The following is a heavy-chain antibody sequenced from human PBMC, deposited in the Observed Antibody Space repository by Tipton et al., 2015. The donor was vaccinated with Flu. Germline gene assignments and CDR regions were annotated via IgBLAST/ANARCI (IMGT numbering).Heavy chain of an antibody. CDR1: GDSIGSRSYY. D-gene: IGHD1-26*01. CDR3: ARRWGATIYWYFDL. V-gene: IGHV4-39*01. CDR2: IYYSGST. Sequence: TLSLTCSVSGDSIGSRSYYWGWIRQPPGKGLEWIGSIYYSGSTYYNPSLKSRVTISVDTSKNQFSLKLGSVTAADTAVYYCARRWGATIYWYFDLWGRGTLVTVSS. J-gene: IGHJ2*01.